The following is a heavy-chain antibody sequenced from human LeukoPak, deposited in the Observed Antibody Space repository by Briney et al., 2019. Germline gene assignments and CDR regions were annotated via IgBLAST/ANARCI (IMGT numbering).Heavy chain of an antibody. Sequence: GGSLRLSCVASGFAFSNYAMSWVRQAPGKGLEWVSSLGGSNDDTHYADSVKGRFTISRDNSKNTLYLQMNSLRAEDTAIYYCAKDVWAGVRGAPPGAFDYWGQGTLVTVSS. CDR2: LGGSNDDT. V-gene: IGHV3-23*01. D-gene: IGHD3-10*01. CDR3: AKDVWAGVRGAPPGAFDY. J-gene: IGHJ4*02. CDR1: GFAFSNYA.